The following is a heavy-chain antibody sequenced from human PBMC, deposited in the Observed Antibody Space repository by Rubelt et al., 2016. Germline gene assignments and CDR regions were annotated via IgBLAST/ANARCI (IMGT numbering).Heavy chain of an antibody. J-gene: IGHJ5*02. D-gene: IGHD3-22*01. V-gene: IGHV1-2*02. Sequence: GYTFTGYYMHWVRQAPGQGLEWMGWINPNSGGTNYAQKFQGRVTMTTDTSTSTAYMELRSLRSVDTAVYYCARDWSYYYDSSGSGSLWFDPWGQGTLVTVSS. CDR2: INPNSGGT. CDR3: ARDWSYYYDSSGSGSLWFDP. CDR1: GYTFTGYY.